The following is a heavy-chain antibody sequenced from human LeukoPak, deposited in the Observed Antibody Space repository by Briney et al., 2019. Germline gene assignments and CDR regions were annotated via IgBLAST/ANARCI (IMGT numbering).Heavy chain of an antibody. J-gene: IGHJ4*02. CDR2: ISYDGSNK. CDR3: AREKPKNDLAFDY. D-gene: IGHD1-1*01. V-gene: IGHV3-30*03. CDR1: EFTFSSYS. Sequence: GGSLRLSCAASEFTFSSYSMNWVRQAPGKGLEWVAVISYDGSNKYYADSVKGRFTISRDNSKNTLYLQMNSLRAEDTAVYYCAREKPKNDLAFDYWGQGTLVTVSS.